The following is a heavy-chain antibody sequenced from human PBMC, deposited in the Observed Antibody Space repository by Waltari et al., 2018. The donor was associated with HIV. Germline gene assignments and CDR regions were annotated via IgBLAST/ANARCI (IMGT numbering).Heavy chain of an antibody. V-gene: IGHV4-4*07. CDR3: ARDSYCTNGVCSYYYGMDV. J-gene: IGHJ6*02. CDR1: GCSISSYY. CDR2: LYTSGST. Sequence: QVPLQESRPGLVKPSDTLSLTCTVSGCSISSYYWSWIRPPAGNGLEWIGRLYTSGSTNYNPSLKSRVTMSVDTSKNQFSLKLSSVTAADTAVYYCARDSYCTNGVCSYYYGMDVWGQGTTVTVSS. D-gene: IGHD2-8*01.